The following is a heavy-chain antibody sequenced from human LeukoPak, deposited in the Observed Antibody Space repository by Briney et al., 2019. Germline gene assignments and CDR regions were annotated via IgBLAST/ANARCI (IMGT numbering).Heavy chain of an antibody. CDR1: GGSISSFY. J-gene: IGHJ3*02. CDR3: AREGGFHSPAGI. Sequence: PSGTLSLTCVVSGGSISSFYWSWIRQSPGKGLEWIGYISYTGNTNYNPSLKSRVTISVDTSKNQFSLKLSSVTAADTAVYYCAREGGFHSPAGIWGQGTMVTVSS. V-gene: IGHV4-4*08. D-gene: IGHD1-26*01. CDR2: ISYTGNT.